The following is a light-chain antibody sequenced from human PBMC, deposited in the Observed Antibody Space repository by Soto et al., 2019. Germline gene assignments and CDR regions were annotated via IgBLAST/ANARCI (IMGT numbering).Light chain of an antibody. Sequence: DIQMTQSPASLSASVGDRVTITCQASQDISNFLNWYRQKPGEAPNLLIYDASTLETRVPLRVSGSGYGSYFSFTISSLQPEDVATYYCQQYKSLPLTFGGGTKVEIK. CDR3: QQYKSLPLT. CDR2: DAS. V-gene: IGKV1-33*01. J-gene: IGKJ4*01. CDR1: QDISNF.